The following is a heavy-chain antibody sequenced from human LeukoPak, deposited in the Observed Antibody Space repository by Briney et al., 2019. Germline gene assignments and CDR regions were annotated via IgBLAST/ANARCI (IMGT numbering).Heavy chain of an antibody. CDR2: IKQDGSEK. CDR1: GFTFSSYW. D-gene: IGHD4-17*01. CDR3: ARDIGQHTVTTTGIGY. Sequence: GGSLRLSCAASGFTFSSYWMSWVRQARGKGLEWVANIKQDGSEKYYVDSVKGRFTISRDNAKNSLYLQMNSLRAEDTAVYYCARDIGQHTVTTTGIGYWGQGTLVTVSS. J-gene: IGHJ4*02. V-gene: IGHV3-7*01.